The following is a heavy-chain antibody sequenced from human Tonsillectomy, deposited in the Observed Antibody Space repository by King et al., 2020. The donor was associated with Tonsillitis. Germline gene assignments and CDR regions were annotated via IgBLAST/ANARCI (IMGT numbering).Heavy chain of an antibody. CDR1: GGSISSYY. CDR3: ARAFLTYVSSCFAFDI. CDR2: IYYSGST. J-gene: IGHJ3*02. D-gene: IGHD3-22*01. V-gene: IGHV4-59*01. Sequence: VQLQESGPGLVKPSETLSLTCTVSGGSISSYYWNWIRQPPGKGLEWIGYIYYSGSTNYNPSLKSRVTISVDTSKNQFSLKLSSVTAADTAVYYCARAFLTYVSSCFAFDIWGQGTMVTVSS.